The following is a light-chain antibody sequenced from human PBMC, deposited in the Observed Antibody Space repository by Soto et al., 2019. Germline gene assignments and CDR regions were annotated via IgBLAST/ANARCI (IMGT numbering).Light chain of an antibody. J-gene: IGLJ1*01. Sequence: QSALTQPASVSGSPGQLITISCTGTSSDVGGYNYVSWYQHHPGKAPKLIIYEVSNRPSGVSNRFSGSKSGNTASLTISGLQAEDEADYYCSSYASRSTYVFGTGTKLTVL. CDR2: EVS. CDR1: SSDVGGYNY. CDR3: SSYASRSTYV. V-gene: IGLV2-14*01.